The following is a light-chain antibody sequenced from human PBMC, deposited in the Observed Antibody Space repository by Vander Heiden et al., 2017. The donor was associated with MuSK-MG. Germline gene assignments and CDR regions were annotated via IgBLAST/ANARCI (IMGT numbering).Light chain of an antibody. CDR3: QQYNNWPPWT. V-gene: IGKV3-15*01. CDR2: GAS. CDR1: QSVSSN. Sequence: SQSVSSNLAWYQQKPGQAPRLLIYGASTRATGIPARFSGSGSGTEFTLTISSRQSEDFAVYYCQQYNNWPPWTFGQGTKVEIK. J-gene: IGKJ1*01.